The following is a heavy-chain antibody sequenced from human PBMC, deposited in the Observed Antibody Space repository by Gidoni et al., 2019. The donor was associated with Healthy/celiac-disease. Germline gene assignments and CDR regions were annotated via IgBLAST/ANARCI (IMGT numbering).Heavy chain of an antibody. CDR1: GGTFSSYA. CDR3: ARGGDDYDLNYFDY. D-gene: IGHD4-17*01. Sequence: QVQLVQAGAEVKKPGSSVKCSCKASGGTFSSYAISWVRQAPGQGLEWMGGIIPIFGTANYAQKFQGRVTITAAESTSTAYMELSSLRSEDTAVYYCARGGDDYDLNYFDYWGQGTLVTVSS. V-gene: IGHV1-69*01. CDR2: IIPIFGTA. J-gene: IGHJ4*02.